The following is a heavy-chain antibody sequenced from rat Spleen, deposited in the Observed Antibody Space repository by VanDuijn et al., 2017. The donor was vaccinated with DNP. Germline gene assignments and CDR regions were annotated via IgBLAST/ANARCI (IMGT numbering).Heavy chain of an antibody. D-gene: IGHD1-1*01. CDR3: ARLRLEWEVRAMDA. J-gene: IGHJ4*01. CDR1: GYSITGNY. Sequence: EVQLQESGPGLVKPSQSLSLTCSVTGYSITGNYWGWIRKFPGNKMEYIGHISYSGSTSYNPSLKSRISITRDTSKNQFFLQLNSVTTEDTATYYCARLRLEWEVRAMDAWGQGTSVTVSS. V-gene: IGHV3-1*01. CDR2: ISYSGST.